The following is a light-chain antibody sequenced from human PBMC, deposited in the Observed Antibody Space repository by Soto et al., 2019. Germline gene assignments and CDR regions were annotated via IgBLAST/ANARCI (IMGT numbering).Light chain of an antibody. CDR2: EGS. Sequence: QSALTQPASVSGSPGQSITISCTGTSSDVGSYNLVSWYQQHPGKAPKLMIYEGSKRPSGVSNRFSGSKSGNTASLTISGLQAEDEDDYYCCSYAGSITSVVFGGGTKLTVL. J-gene: IGLJ2*01. V-gene: IGLV2-23*01. CDR1: SSDVGSYNL. CDR3: CSYAGSITSVV.